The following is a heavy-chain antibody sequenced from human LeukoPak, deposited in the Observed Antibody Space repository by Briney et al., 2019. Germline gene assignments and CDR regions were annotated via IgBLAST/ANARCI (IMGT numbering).Heavy chain of an antibody. CDR3: ARDPGDY. Sequence: PSETLSLTCTVSGGSISSYYWSWIRQPPGKGLEWIGYIYYSGSTNYNPSLKSRVTISVDTSKNQFSLKLSSVTAADTAVYYRARDPGDYWGQGTLVTVSS. CDR1: GGSISSYY. V-gene: IGHV4-59*01. J-gene: IGHJ4*02. CDR2: IYYSGST.